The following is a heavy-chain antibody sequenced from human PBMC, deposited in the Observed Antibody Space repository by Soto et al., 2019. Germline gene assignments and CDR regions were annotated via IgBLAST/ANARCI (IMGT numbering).Heavy chain of an antibody. J-gene: IGHJ4*02. Sequence: PGGSLRLSCAASGFIFSNYAMSWVRQAPGKGLEWVSAISGRGDTTYYADPVKGRFTISRDNSKNTQYLQMNSLRAEDTAVYYCAKDKFFDTNGYYYELWGQGTLVTVSS. CDR3: AKDKFFDTNGYYYEL. CDR2: ISGRGDTT. V-gene: IGHV3-23*01. D-gene: IGHD3-22*01. CDR1: GFIFSNYA.